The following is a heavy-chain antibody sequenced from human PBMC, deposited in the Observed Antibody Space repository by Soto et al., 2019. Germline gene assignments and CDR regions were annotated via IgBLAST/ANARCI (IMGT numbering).Heavy chain of an antibody. J-gene: IGHJ6*02. Sequence: GGSLRLSCAASGFTFSNAWMNWVRQAPGKGLEWVGRIKSKTDGGTTDYAAPVKGRFTISRDDSKNTLYLQMNSLKTEDTAVYYCTPGATPLRSYYYYGMDVWGQGTTVTVSS. CDR3: TPGATPLRSYYYYGMDV. CDR1: GFTFSNAW. CDR2: IKSKTDGGTT. D-gene: IGHD5-12*01. V-gene: IGHV3-15*07.